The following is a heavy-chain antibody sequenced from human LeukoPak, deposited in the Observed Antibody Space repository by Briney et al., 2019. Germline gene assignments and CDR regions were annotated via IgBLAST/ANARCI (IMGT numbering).Heavy chain of an antibody. Sequence: GSLRLSCAASGFTFSSYAMSWVRQAPGKGLEWIGSFSHSGSTYYNPSLKSRVSISVDTSKNQFSLRLSSVTAADTAVYYCARCIKAAAGRIDYWGQGTLVTVSS. V-gene: IGHV4-38-2*01. CDR1: GFTFSSYA. CDR3: ARCIKAAAGRIDY. J-gene: IGHJ4*02. CDR2: FSHSGST. D-gene: IGHD6-13*01.